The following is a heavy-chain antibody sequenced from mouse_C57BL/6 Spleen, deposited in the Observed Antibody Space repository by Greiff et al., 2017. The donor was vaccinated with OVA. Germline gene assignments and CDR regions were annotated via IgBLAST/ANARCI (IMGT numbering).Heavy chain of an antibody. J-gene: IGHJ4*01. V-gene: IGHV1-64*01. D-gene: IGHD1-1*01. CDR2: IHPNSGST. CDR3: ARWDYGSHYYAMDY. Sequence: QVQLQQPGAELVKPGASVKLSCKASGYTFTSYWMHWVKQRPGQGLGWIGMIHPNSGSTNYNEKFKSKATLTVDKSSSTAYMQLSSRTSEDSAVYYCARWDYGSHYYAMDYWGQGTSVTVSS. CDR1: GYTFTSYW.